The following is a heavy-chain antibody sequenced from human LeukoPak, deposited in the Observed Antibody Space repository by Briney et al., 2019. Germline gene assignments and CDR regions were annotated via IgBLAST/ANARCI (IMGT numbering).Heavy chain of an antibody. J-gene: IGHJ4*02. V-gene: IGHV3-30*18. CDR3: AKDGSPHVLLWFGELAGHFDY. D-gene: IGHD3-10*01. Sequence: GRSLRLSCAASGFTFSSYGMHWVRQAPGKGLEWVAVISYDGSNKYYADSVKGRFTISRDNSKNTLYLQMNSLRAEDTAVYYCAKDGSPHVLLWFGELAGHFDYWGQGTLVTVSS. CDR1: GFTFSSYG. CDR2: ISYDGSNK.